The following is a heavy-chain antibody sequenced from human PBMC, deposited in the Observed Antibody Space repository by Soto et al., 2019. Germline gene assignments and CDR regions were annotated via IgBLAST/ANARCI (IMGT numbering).Heavy chain of an antibody. CDR1: GFTFSSYG. CDR2: IWYDGSNK. Sequence: HPGGSLRLSCAASGFTFSSYGMHWVRQAPGKGLEWVAVIWYDGSNKYYADSVKGRFTISRDNSKNTLYLQMNSLRAEDTAVYYCARDVQAVGRYYYYYGMDVWGQGTTVTVSS. CDR3: ARDVQAVGRYYYYYGMDV. J-gene: IGHJ6*02. V-gene: IGHV3-33*01. D-gene: IGHD3-10*01.